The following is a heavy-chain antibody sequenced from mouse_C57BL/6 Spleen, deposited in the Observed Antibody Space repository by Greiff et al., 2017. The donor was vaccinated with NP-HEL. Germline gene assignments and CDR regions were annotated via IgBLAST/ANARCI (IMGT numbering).Heavy chain of an antibody. V-gene: IGHV1-18*01. D-gene: IGHD1-1*01. J-gene: IGHJ4*01. Sequence: EVQLQQSGPELVKPGASVKIPCKASGYTFTDYNMDWVKQSHGKSLEWIGDINPNNGGTIYNQKFKGKATLTVGKSSSTAYMELRSLTSEDTAVYYCARSGYYGSSYDAMDYWGQGTSVTVSS. CDR1: GYTFTDYN. CDR2: INPNNGGT. CDR3: ARSGYYGSSYDAMDY.